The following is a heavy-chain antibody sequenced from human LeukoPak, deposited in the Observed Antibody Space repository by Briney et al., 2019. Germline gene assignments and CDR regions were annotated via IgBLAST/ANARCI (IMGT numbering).Heavy chain of an antibody. D-gene: IGHD3-16*01. CDR1: GFTFNIYW. V-gene: IGHV3-7*01. Sequence: GGSLRLSCGASGFTFNIYWMSWVRQAPGKGLEWVANINEDGSEKFYVDSVKGRFTILRDNAKNLLHLQMHNLRAEDTAIYYCARDQAGRRLGYWGQGTLVTVFS. J-gene: IGHJ4*02. CDR3: ARDQAGRRLGY. CDR2: INEDGSEK.